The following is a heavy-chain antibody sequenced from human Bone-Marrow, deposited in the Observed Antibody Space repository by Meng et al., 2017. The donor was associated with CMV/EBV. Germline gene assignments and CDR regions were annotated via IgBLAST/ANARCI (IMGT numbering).Heavy chain of an antibody. CDR3: AKCQGESRGYFDY. V-gene: IGHV3-30*02. Sequence: GESLKISCAASGFTFNSYGMHWVRQAPGKGLEWVTFTWYDGSNKYYADSVKGRFTISRDNSKNTLYLQMNSLRAEDTAVYYCAKCQGESRGYFDYWGQGTLVTVSS. CDR2: TWYDGSNK. J-gene: IGHJ4*02. D-gene: IGHD3-16*01. CDR1: GFTFNSYG.